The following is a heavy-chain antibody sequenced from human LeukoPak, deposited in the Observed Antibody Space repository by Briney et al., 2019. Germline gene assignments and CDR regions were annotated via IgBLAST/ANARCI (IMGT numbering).Heavy chain of an antibody. Sequence: GGSLRLSCAASGSTFSSTGMTWVRQAPGKGLEWVSSISAGGASTYYADSVKGRFTISRDNSRDTLYLQMNGLRAEDTAVYYCARMWLLSYYIDFWGKGTTVTVS. CDR3: ARMWLLSYYIDF. J-gene: IGHJ6*03. D-gene: IGHD3-22*01. CDR2: ISAGGAST. V-gene: IGHV3-23*01. CDR1: GSTFSSTG.